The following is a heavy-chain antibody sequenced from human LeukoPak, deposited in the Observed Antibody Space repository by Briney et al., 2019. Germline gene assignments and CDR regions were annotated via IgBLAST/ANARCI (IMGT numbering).Heavy chain of an antibody. CDR3: ARITMVRGVIFDWYFDL. CDR1: GYTFTDYG. J-gene: IGHJ2*01. V-gene: IGHV1-18*01. CDR2: ISAYNGNT. Sequence: ASVKVSCKASGYTFTDYGILWVRQAPGQGLEWMGWISAYNGNTNYAQKLQGRVTMTTDTSTSTAYMELRSLRSDDTAVYYCARITMVRGVIFDWYFDLWGRGTLVTVSS. D-gene: IGHD3-10*01.